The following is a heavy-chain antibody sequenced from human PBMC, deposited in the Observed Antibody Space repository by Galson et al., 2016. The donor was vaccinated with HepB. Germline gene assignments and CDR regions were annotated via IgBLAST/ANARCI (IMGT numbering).Heavy chain of an antibody. CDR3: ARLSSGWPYYFDY. CDR1: GYTFNSYY. Sequence: SVKVSCKASGYTFNSYYIHWVRQAPGQGLQWMGIINPIGGSTTYAQQFQGRVTMTMDMSTSTVYMELSSLRSEDTAVYYCARLSSGWPYYFDYWGQGTLVTVSS. J-gene: IGHJ4*02. CDR2: INPIGGST. D-gene: IGHD6-19*01. V-gene: IGHV1-46*02.